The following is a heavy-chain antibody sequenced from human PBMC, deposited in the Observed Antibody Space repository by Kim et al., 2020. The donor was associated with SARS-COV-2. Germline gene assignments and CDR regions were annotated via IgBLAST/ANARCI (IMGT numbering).Heavy chain of an antibody. J-gene: IGHJ5*02. V-gene: IGHV4-39*01. CDR2: IYYSGST. CDR1: GGSISSSSYY. D-gene: IGHD5-18*01. CDR3: AXXXXDNSYGYDDWFDP. Sequence: SETLSLTCTVSGGSISSSSYYWGWIRQPPGKGLEWIGSIYYSGSTYYNPSLKXRXXISVDTSKNQXXLKLSSXXAADTAVYYCAXXXXDNSYGYDDWFDPWXXGTLVTVSS.